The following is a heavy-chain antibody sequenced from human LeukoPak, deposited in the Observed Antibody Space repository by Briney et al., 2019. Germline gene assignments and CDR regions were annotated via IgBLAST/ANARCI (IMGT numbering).Heavy chain of an antibody. CDR3: ARGSPLESGDFYYLDY. D-gene: IGHD3-3*01. CDR1: GYTFTSYY. Sequence: ASLTLSCTASGYTFTSYYMNWVRQAPGQGLEWMGIINNSGGTTNYANMMQGRAIITKDTNKSTVYMVMSRRIADDTAVHYCARGSPLESGDFYYLDYWGQGTPVTVSS. J-gene: IGHJ4*02. CDR2: INNSGGTT. V-gene: IGHV1-46*04.